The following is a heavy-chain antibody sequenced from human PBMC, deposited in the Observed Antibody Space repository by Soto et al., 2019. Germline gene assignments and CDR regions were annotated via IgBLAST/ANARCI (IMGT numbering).Heavy chain of an antibody. CDR2: IYYSGST. CDR3: ARCKAGYYQAYYYYYYMDV. D-gene: IGHD3-22*01. J-gene: IGHJ6*03. CDR1: GGSVSSSSYY. V-gene: IGHV4-39*01. Sequence: SETLSLTCTFSGGSVSSSSYYLGWIRQPPGKGLEWIGSIYYSGSTYYNPSLKSRVTISVDTSKNQFSLKLSSVTAADTAVYYCARCKAGYYQAYYYYYYMDVWGKGTTVTVSS.